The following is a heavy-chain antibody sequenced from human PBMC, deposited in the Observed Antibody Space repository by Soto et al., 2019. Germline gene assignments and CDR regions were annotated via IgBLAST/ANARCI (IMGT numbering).Heavy chain of an antibody. CDR1: GYSFTSYW. V-gene: IGHV5-51*01. CDR3: ARQGPWPRYYFDY. CDR2: IYPGDSDT. J-gene: IGHJ4*02. Sequence: GASLKISCKGSGYSFTSYWIGWVRQIPGKGLEWMGIIYPGDSDTRYSPSFQGQVTISADKSISTAYLQWSSLKASDTAMYYCARQGPWPRYYFDYWGQGTLVTVS.